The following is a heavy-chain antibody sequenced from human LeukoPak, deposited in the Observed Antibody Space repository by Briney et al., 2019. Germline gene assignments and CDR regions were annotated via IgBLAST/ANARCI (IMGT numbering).Heavy chain of an antibody. D-gene: IGHD5-12*01. J-gene: IGHJ4*02. CDR3: ARDLGHSGYDLYDY. CDR2: MKHDGNEK. CDR1: GITFSKYW. V-gene: IGHV3-7*01. Sequence: GGSLRLSCEASGITFSKYWMNWVRQAPGKGLEWVANMKHDGNEKHYVDSVEGRFTISRDNAKSSLYLQMNNLRAEDTAVYYCARDLGHSGYDLYDYWGQGTLVTVSS.